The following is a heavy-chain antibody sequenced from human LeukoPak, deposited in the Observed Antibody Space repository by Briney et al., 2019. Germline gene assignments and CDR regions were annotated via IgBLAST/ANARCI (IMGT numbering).Heavy chain of an antibody. CDR2: ISYDGSNK. D-gene: IGHD3-10*01. J-gene: IGHJ4*02. CDR1: GFTFSSYG. Sequence: PGRSLRLPCAASGFTFSSYGMHWVRQAPGKGLEWVAVISYDGSNKYYADSVKDQFTISRDNSKNTVYLQMNSLRVEDTAVYFCARDLPLRGAGFDYWGQEILVIVSS. CDR3: ARDLPLRGAGFDY. V-gene: IGHV3-30*03.